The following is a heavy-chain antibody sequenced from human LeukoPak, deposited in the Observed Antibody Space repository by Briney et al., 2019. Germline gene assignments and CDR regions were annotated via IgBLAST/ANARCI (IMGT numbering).Heavy chain of an antibody. D-gene: IGHD4-17*01. Sequence: GESLKISCKGSGYTFSNYWIGWVRQMPGKGLEWMGIIYPGDSETRYSPSFQGQVTISADKSISTAYAQWSSLRASDTAMYYCARFLYGHYSHYFDYWGQGTLVTVSS. CDR1: GYTFSNYW. CDR2: IYPGDSET. CDR3: ARFLYGHYSHYFDY. V-gene: IGHV5-51*01. J-gene: IGHJ4*02.